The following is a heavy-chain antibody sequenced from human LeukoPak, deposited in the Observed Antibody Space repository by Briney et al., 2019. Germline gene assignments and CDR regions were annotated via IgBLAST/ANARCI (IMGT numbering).Heavy chain of an antibody. CDR2: ISSSSSYI. J-gene: IGHJ6*03. CDR1: GFTFSSYS. Sequence: GGSLRLSCAASGFTFSSYSMYRVRQAPGKGLEWVSSISSSSSYIYYADSVKGRFTISRDNSKNTLYLQMNSLRAEDTAVYYCARDSSSSYYYYYMDVWGKGTTVTVSS. D-gene: IGHD6-6*01. V-gene: IGHV3-21*01. CDR3: ARDSSSSYYYYYMDV.